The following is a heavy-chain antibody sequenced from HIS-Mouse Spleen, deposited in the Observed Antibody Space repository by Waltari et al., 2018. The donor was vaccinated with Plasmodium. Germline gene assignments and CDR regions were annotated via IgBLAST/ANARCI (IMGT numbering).Heavy chain of an antibody. CDR2: ISAYKGNT. CDR1: GYTFIRYG. V-gene: IGHV1-18*01. D-gene: IGHD6-19*01. CDR3: ARGSAGDAFDI. Sequence: QVQLVQSGAEVKKPGASVKVSCKASGYTFIRYGISWVRQAPGQGLEWMGWISAYKGNTKHAQKHRGRVSMTTDTSTSRAYVELRSLSSDDTAVYYCARGSAGDAFDIWGQGTMVTVSS. J-gene: IGHJ3*02.